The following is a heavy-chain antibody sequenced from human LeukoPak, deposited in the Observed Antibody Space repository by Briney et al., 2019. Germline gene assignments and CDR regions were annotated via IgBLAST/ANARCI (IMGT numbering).Heavy chain of an antibody. D-gene: IGHD4-23*01. Sequence: TGGSLRLSCAASGFTFSNYWMQWVRQAPGKGLVWVSRIKADGTATTYADSVEGRFTISRDNAKNTLYLEMNSLRAEDTAVYYCAKDRYGGNSRVPDYFDYWGQGTLVTVSS. J-gene: IGHJ4*02. CDR2: IKADGTAT. CDR3: AKDRYGGNSRVPDYFDY. CDR1: GFTFSNYW. V-gene: IGHV3-74*03.